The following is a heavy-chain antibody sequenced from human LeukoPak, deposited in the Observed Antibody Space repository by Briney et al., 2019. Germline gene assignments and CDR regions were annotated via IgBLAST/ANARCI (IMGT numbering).Heavy chain of an antibody. D-gene: IGHD2-2*01. CDR3: AIVVVPANMDV. CDR2: IIPILGIA. V-gene: IGHV1-69*04. Sequence: GASVKVSCKASGYTFTSYGISWVRQAPGQGLEWMGRIIPILGIANYAQKFQGRVTITADKSTSTAYMELSSLRSEDTAVYYCAIVVVPANMDVWGKGTTVTVSS. CDR1: GYTFTSYG. J-gene: IGHJ6*03.